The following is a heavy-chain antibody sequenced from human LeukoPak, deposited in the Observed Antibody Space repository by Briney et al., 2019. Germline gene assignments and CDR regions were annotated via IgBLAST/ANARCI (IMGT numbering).Heavy chain of an antibody. Sequence: GGSLRLSCAASGFTFSSYGMHWVRQAPGKGLEWVAFIRFDGSNKYYADSVKGRFTISSDNSKNTLYLQMNSLRAEDTAVYYCAKDASRYCSGGSCYSANYWGQGTLVTHSS. V-gene: IGHV3-30*02. CDR1: GFTFSSYG. CDR2: IRFDGSNK. D-gene: IGHD2-15*01. CDR3: AKDASRYCSGGSCYSANY. J-gene: IGHJ4*02.